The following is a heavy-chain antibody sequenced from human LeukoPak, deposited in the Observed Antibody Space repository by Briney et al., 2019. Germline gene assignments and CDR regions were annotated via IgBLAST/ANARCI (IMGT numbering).Heavy chain of an antibody. CDR1: GGSVSSYY. J-gene: IGHJ2*01. Sequence: SETLSLTXAVSGGSVSSYYWSWMRQPPGKGLEWIGYVYYSGSTNYNPALKSRVTISLDTSENQFSLKLSSVTAADTAVYYCAREANSPTARYWYFDLWGRGTQVTVSS. CDR2: VYYSGST. D-gene: IGHD2-21*01. CDR3: AREANSPTARYWYFDL. V-gene: IGHV4-59*02.